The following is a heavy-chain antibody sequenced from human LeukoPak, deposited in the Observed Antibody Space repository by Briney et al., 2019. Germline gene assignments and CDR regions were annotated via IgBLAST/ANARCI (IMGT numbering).Heavy chain of an antibody. CDR1: GFTFKSYH. Sequence: GGSLRLSCVASGFTFKSYHMNWVRQAPGKGLEWLSGITSGASVIYYADSVKGRFTISRDDAKNSVFLQMSVLTVDDTAVYYCARKRLADLGDDTSFGGTPFDSWGQGTPVIVSS. CDR3: ARKRLADLGDDTSFGGTPFDS. D-gene: IGHD3-16*01. V-gene: IGHV3-48*03. J-gene: IGHJ4*02. CDR2: ITSGASVI.